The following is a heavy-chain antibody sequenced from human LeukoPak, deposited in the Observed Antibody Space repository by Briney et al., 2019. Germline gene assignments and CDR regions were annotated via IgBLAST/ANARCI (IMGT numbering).Heavy chain of an antibody. J-gene: IGHJ4*02. Sequence: PSEALSLTCTVSGGSISSYYWSWIRQPAGKGLEWIGRIYTSGSTNYNPSLKSRVTMSVDTSKNQFSLKLSSVTAADTAVYYCAGVNLNWGSLDYWGQGTLVTVSS. CDR2: IYTSGST. V-gene: IGHV4-4*07. CDR1: GGSISSYY. D-gene: IGHD7-27*01. CDR3: AGVNLNWGSLDY.